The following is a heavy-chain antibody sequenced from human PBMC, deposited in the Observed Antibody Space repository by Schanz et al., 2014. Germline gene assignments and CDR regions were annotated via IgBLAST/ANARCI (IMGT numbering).Heavy chain of an antibody. CDR2: MKPKSGNT. V-gene: IGHV1-8*01. Sequence: SGAEVKKPGASVKVSCKASGYTFTSYDINWVRQAPGQGLEWMGWMKPKSGNTGYAQKFQGRVTRTRNTSISTAYKELTSLRSEDMDVYYCASGCEWLRSVPWGQGTRVTGSS. CDR3: ASGCEWLRSVP. J-gene: IGHJ3*01. D-gene: IGHD5-12*01. CDR1: GYTFTSYD.